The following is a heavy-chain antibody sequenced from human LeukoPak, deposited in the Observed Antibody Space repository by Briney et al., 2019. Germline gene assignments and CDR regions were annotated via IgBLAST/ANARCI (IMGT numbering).Heavy chain of an antibody. D-gene: IGHD3-10*01. CDR2: IYSGGST. Sequence: GSLRLSFAASGFTVSSNYMSWVRQAPGKGLEVVSVIYSGGSTYYADSVKGRFTISRNNSKNTLYLQMNSLRAEDTAVYYCASLVRGVMRRYYFDYWGQGTLVTVSS. V-gene: IGHV3-53*04. CDR3: ASLVRGVMRRYYFDY. CDR1: GFTVSSNY. J-gene: IGHJ4*02.